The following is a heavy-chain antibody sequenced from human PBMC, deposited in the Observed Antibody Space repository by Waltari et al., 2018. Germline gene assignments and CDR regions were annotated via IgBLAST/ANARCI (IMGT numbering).Heavy chain of an antibody. J-gene: IGHJ4*02. D-gene: IGHD3-22*01. Sequence: QVQLQESGPGLVKPSETLSLTCPVSGGSISSHYWRWIRQPPGKGLEWIGYIYYSGSTNYNPSLKSRVTISVDTSKNQFSLKLSSVTAADTAVYYCARGRYYDSSGYYEDYWGQGTLVTVSS. V-gene: IGHV4-59*11. CDR2: IYYSGST. CDR1: GGSISSHY. CDR3: ARGRYYDSSGYYEDY.